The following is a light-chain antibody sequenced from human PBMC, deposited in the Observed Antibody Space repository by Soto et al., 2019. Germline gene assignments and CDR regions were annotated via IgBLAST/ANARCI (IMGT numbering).Light chain of an antibody. J-gene: IGKJ3*01. V-gene: IGKV3-20*01. CDR3: QQYGTSPLT. CDR2: GVS. Sequence: EIVLTQSPGTLSLSPGERATLSCRASQSVGSTYLAWYQQKPGQAPKLFIYGVSSRATGIPDRFSGSGSGTDFTLTISRLEPEDFAVYYCQQYGTSPLTFGPGTKVDI. CDR1: QSVGSTY.